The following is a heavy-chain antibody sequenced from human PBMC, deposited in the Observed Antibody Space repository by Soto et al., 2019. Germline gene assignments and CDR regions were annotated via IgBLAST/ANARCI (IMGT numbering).Heavy chain of an antibody. CDR3: ARGPRCSGGSCYYLDWFDP. J-gene: IGHJ5*02. D-gene: IGHD2-15*01. V-gene: IGHV1-8*01. Sequence: ASVKVSCKASGYTFTSYDINWVRQATGQGLEWMGWMNPNSGNTGYAQKFQGRVTMTRNTSISTAYMELSSLRSEDTAVYYCARGPRCSGGSCYYLDWFDPWGQGTLVTVSS. CDR2: MNPNSGNT. CDR1: GYTFTSYD.